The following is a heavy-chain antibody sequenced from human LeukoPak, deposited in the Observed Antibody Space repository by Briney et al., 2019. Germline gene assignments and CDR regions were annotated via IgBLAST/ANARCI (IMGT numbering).Heavy chain of an antibody. CDR3: ARDVGRIYGSGSI. CDR2: ISSSSSHI. J-gene: IGHJ3*02. CDR1: GFTFSSYS. V-gene: IGHV3-21*01. D-gene: IGHD3-10*01. Sequence: GGSLRLSCAASGFTFSSYSMNWVRQAPGKGLEWVSSISSSSSHIYYADSVKGRFTISRDNAKNSLYLQMNSLRAEDTAVYYCARDVGRIYGSGSIWGQGTMVTVSS.